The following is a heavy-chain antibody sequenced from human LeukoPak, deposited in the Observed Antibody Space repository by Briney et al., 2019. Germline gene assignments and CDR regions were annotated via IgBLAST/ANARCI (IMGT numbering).Heavy chain of an antibody. Sequence: SETLSLTCTVSGGSISSSSYYWGWIRQPPGKGLEWIGSIYYSGSTYYNPSLKSRVTISVDTSKNQFSLKLSSVTAADTAVYYCARREDYYDSSGSMGLFDYWGQGTLVTVSS. CDR2: IYYSGST. J-gene: IGHJ4*02. CDR3: ARREDYYDSSGSMGLFDY. CDR1: GGSISSSSYY. D-gene: IGHD3-22*01. V-gene: IGHV4-39*01.